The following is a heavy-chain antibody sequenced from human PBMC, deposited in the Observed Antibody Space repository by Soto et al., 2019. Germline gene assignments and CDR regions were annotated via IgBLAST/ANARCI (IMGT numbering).Heavy chain of an antibody. Sequence: QVQLVESGGGVVQPGWSLRLSCAASGFTFSSYGMHWVRQAPGKGLEWVAVISYDGSNKYYADSVKGRFTISRDNSKNTLYLQMNSLRAEDTAVYYCAKVWKGGYYYYYGMDVWGQGTTVTVSS. CDR2: ISYDGSNK. CDR1: GFTFSSYG. D-gene: IGHD1-1*01. J-gene: IGHJ6*02. CDR3: AKVWKGGYYYYYGMDV. V-gene: IGHV3-30*18.